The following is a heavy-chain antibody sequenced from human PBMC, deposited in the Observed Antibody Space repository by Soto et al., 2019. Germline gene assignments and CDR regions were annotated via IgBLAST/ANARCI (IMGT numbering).Heavy chain of an antibody. V-gene: IGHV3-30-3*01. CDR2: ISNDGTST. CDR1: RFMFSTYV. CDR3: AREDLRSGHAGTFYH. Sequence: QVQLVESGGGVVQSGRSLRLSCAASRFMFSTYVMHWVRQTPDTGLEWVAGISNDGTSTHYPDSVKGRFTISRDNSKNTLYLQMDSLSGEDSAVYYCAREDLRSGHAGTFYHWGQGTLVSVSS. D-gene: IGHD3-3*01. J-gene: IGHJ1*01.